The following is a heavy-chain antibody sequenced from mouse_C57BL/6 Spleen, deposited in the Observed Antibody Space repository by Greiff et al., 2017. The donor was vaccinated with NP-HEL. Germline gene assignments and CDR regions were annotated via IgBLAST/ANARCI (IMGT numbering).Heavy chain of an antibody. CDR2: IHPNSGST. J-gene: IGHJ1*03. CDR3: AREVGGYFDV. Sequence: VKLQQSGAELVKPGASVKLSCKASGYTFTSYWMHWVKQRPGQGLEWIGMIHPNSGSTNYNEKFKSKATLTVDKSSSTAYMQLSSLTSEDSAVYYCAREVGGYFDVWGTGTTVTVSS. V-gene: IGHV1-64*01. CDR1: GYTFTSYW. D-gene: IGHD1-1*01.